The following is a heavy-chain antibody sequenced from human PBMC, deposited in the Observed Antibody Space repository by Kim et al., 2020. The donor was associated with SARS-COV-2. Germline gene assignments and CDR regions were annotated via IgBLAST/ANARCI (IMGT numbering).Heavy chain of an antibody. V-gene: IGHV3-23*01. J-gene: IGHJ4*02. CDR2: ISGSGGST. CDR1: GFTFSSYA. CDR3: AKDRGRFCSGGSCFPFGY. Sequence: GGSLRLSCAASGFTFSSYAMRWVRQAPGKGLEWVSAISGSGGSTYYADSVKGRFTISRDNSKNTLYLQMNSLRVEDTAVYYCAKDRGRFCSGGSCFPFGYWGQGTLVTLSS. D-gene: IGHD2-15*01.